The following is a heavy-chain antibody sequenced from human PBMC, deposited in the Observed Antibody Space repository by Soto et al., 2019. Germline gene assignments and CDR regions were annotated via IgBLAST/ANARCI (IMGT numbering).Heavy chain of an antibody. J-gene: IGHJ4*02. Sequence: QVQLVESGGGVVQPGRSLRLSCAASGFTFSSYAMHWVRQAPGKGLEWVAVISYDGSNKYYADSVKGRFTISRDNSKNTLYLQMNSLTAEDTAVYYCARDGWAVAAFDYWGQGTLVTVSS. CDR3: ARDGWAVAAFDY. V-gene: IGHV3-30-3*01. CDR1: GFTFSSYA. CDR2: ISYDGSNK. D-gene: IGHD6-19*01.